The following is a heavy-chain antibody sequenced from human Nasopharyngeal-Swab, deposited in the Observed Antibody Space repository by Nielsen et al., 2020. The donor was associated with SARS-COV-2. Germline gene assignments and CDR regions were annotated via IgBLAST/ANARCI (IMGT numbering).Heavy chain of an antibody. J-gene: IGHJ4*02. CDR2: ISYDGSNK. CDR3: ARDNSRGGSYAGVYYFDY. D-gene: IGHD1-26*01. CDR1: GFTFSSYA. Sequence: GESLKISCAASGFTFSSYAMHWVRQAPGKGLEWVAVISYDGSNKYYADSVKGRFTISRDNSKNTLYLQMNSLRAEDTAVYCCARDNSRGGSYAGVYYFDYWGQGTLATVSS. V-gene: IGHV3-30-3*01.